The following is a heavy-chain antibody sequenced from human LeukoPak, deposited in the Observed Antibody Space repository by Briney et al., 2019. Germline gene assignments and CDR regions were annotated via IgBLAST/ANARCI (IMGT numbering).Heavy chain of an antibody. CDR2: IYSGGST. CDR1: GFTVSSNY. J-gene: IGHJ4*02. Sequence: PGGSPRLSCAASGFTVSSNYMSWVRHTPGKGLEWVSVIYSGGSTYYADSVKGRFTISRDNSKNTLYLQMNSLRAEDTAVYYCAMTYYFDSSGYYKLDYWGQGTLVTVSS. D-gene: IGHD3-22*01. V-gene: IGHV3-53*01. CDR3: AMTYYFDSSGYYKLDY.